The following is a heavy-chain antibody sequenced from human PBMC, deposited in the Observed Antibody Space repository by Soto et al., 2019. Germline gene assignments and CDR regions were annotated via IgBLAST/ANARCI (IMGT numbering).Heavy chain of an antibody. J-gene: IGHJ6*02. V-gene: IGHV3-74*01. Sequence: GGSLRLSCAASGFTFSSYWMHWVRQAPGKGLVWVPRINSDGSSTSYADSVKGRFTISRDNAKNTLYLQMNSLRAEDTAVYYCARADYGYGMDVWGQGTTVTVSS. CDR3: ARADYGYGMDV. D-gene: IGHD3-10*01. CDR2: INSDGSST. CDR1: GFTFSSYW.